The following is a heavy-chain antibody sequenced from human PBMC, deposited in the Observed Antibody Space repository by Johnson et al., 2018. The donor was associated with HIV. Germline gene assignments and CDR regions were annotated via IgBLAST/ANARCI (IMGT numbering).Heavy chain of an antibody. Sequence: VQLVESGGGLVQPGGSLRLSCAASGFTFSSYWMSWVRQAPGKGLVWVSRINSDGSSTSYADSVKGRFTISRDNAKNSLYLQMNSLRAEDTAVYYCARGSGDDAFDIWGQGTMVTVSS. D-gene: IGHD3-3*01. CDR3: ARGSGDDAFDI. J-gene: IGHJ3*02. CDR2: INSDGSST. CDR1: GFTFSSYW. V-gene: IGHV3-74*02.